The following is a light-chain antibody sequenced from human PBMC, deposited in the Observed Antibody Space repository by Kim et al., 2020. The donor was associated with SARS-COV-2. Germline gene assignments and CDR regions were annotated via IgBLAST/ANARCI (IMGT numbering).Light chain of an antibody. V-gene: IGLV2-11*01. J-gene: IGLJ2*01. CDR1: RSDVGGYNY. CDR3: CSYAGRYTGRV. Sequence: QSVTISCTGTRSDVGGYNYVSWYQQHPGKAPKLMIYDVSKRPSGVPDRFSGSKSGNTASLTISGLQDEDEADYYCCSYAGRYTGRVFGGGTQLTVL. CDR2: DVS.